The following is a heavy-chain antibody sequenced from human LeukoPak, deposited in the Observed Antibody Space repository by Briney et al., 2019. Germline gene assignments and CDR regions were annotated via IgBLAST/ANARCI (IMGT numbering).Heavy chain of an antibody. D-gene: IGHD6-6*01. Sequence: ASVKVSCKASGYTFTSYGISWVRQAPGQGLEWMGWISAYNGNTNYAQKLQGRVTMTTDTSTSTAYMELRSLRSDDTAVYYCARDRWVAARPGDYFDYWGREPWSPSPQ. CDR2: ISAYNGNT. CDR1: GYTFTSYG. V-gene: IGHV1-18*01. J-gene: IGHJ4*02. CDR3: ARDRWVAARPGDYFDY.